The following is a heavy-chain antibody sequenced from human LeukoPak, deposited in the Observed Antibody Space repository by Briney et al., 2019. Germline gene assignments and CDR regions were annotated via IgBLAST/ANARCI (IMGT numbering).Heavy chain of an antibody. CDR1: GGSISSTSYY. J-gene: IGHJ5*02. D-gene: IGHD3-10*01. V-gene: IGHV4-39*01. CDR3: ARYASGSYYWFDP. Sequence: SSETLSLTCTVSGGSISSTSYYWAWIRQPPGKGLEWIATVYYTGSAYYNPSFKSRVTISVDTSKSQFSLKLSSVTTADTALYYCARYASGSYYWFDPWGQGTLVTVSS. CDR2: VYYTGSA.